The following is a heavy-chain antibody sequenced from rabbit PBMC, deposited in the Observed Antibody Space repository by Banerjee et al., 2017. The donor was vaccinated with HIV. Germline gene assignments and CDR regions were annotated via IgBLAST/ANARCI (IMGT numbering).Heavy chain of an antibody. CDR3: GRDDASSGGYVYNL. J-gene: IGHJ4*01. CDR1: GFSFSSSYW. V-gene: IGHV1S40*01. D-gene: IGHD1-1*01. Sequence: QSLEESGGDLVKPGASLTLTCTASGFSFSSSYWICWVRQAPGKGLEWIACIYTASGDTVYATWAKGRFTISKASWTTVTLQMTSLTAADTASYFCGRDDASSGGYVYNLWGPGTLVTVS. CDR2: IYTASGDT.